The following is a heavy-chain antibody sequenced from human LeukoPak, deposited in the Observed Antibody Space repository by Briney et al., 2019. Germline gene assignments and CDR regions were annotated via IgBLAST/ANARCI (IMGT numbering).Heavy chain of an antibody. D-gene: IGHD3-10*01. V-gene: IGHV3-48*01. Sequence: GGSLRLSCVASGFNFDEYAMNWVRQAPGKGLEWISCIYCDSSVIHYADSVRGRFTVSRDNAKNSVYLQMNSLRAEDTAVYFCARYGSGSNYRDPFDSWGQGTLVTVSS. CDR3: ARYGSGSNYRDPFDS. CDR2: IYCDSSVI. CDR1: GFNFDEYA. J-gene: IGHJ4*02.